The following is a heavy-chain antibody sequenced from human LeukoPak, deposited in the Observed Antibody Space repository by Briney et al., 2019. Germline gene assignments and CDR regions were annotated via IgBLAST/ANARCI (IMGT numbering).Heavy chain of an antibody. Sequence: GGSLRLSCAASGFSFSSYNMNWVRQAPGKGLEWISYIGSSGSPTRYADFVGGRFTISRDDAKNSLYLQMNSLRDEDTAVYFCARRPYSDTSGRLSDVWGQGTTVTVSS. CDR2: IGSSGSPT. D-gene: IGHD3-22*01. CDR1: GFSFSSYN. V-gene: IGHV3-48*02. J-gene: IGHJ6*02. CDR3: ARRPYSDTSGRLSDV.